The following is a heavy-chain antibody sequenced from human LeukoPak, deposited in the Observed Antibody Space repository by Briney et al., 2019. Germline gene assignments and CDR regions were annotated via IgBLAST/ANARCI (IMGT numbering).Heavy chain of an antibody. CDR1: GGSISSSSYY. D-gene: IGHD6-19*01. J-gene: IGHJ4*02. Sequence: SETLSLTCTVSGGSISSSSYYWGWIRQPPGMGLEWIGSIYYNGKTFYNPSLRSRVTISADKSKNQFSLKLSSVTAADTAVYYRAATIAVAGTSFPYFDCWGQGTLVTVSS. CDR3: AATIAVAGTSFPYFDC. CDR2: IYYNGKT. V-gene: IGHV4-39*01.